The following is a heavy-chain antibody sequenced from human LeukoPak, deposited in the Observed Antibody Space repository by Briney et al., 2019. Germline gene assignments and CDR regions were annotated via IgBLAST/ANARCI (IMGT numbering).Heavy chain of an antibody. CDR3: ARDLGTYYDSSGYVDY. D-gene: IGHD3-22*01. CDR1: GGTFSSYA. Sequence: ASVKVSCKASGGTFSSYAISWVRQAPGQGLEWMGWISAYNGNTNYAQKLQGRVTMTTDTSTSTVYMELSSLRSEDTAVYYCARDLGTYYDSSGYVDYWGQGTLVTVSS. J-gene: IGHJ4*02. V-gene: IGHV1-18*01. CDR2: ISAYNGNT.